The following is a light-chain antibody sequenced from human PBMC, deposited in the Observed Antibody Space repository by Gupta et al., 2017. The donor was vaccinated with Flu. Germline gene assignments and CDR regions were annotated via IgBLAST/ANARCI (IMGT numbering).Light chain of an antibody. CDR1: QSVSSS. CDR2: GAS. CDR3: QQYNNWPGT. Sequence: PGTLSVSPGERATLSCRASQSVSSSLAWYQQKPGQAPRLLIYGASTRATGTPARFSGSVSGTEFTLTISSLQSEDFAVYYCQQYNNWPGTFGQGTKVEIK. J-gene: IGKJ1*01. V-gene: IGKV3-15*01.